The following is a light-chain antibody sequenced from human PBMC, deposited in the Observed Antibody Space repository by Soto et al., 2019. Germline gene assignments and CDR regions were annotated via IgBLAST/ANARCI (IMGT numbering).Light chain of an antibody. CDR2: DAS. CDR3: QQRSNWPPGFT. J-gene: IGKJ3*01. CDR1: QSIGLA. V-gene: IGKV3-11*01. Sequence: EIVLTQSPATLSLSPGERATLSCRASQSIGLAIAWYQHKPGQAPRLLIFDASQRATGIPARFRGSGSGTDFTLTISSLEPEDFAVYYCQQRSNWPPGFTFGPGTKVDIK.